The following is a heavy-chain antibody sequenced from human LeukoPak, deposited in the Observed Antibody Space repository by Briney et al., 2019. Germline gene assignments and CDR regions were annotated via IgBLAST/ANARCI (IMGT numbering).Heavy chain of an antibody. Sequence: GGSLRLSCAASGFPFDDYGMHWVRQAPGKGLEWVAFIRYDGSNKYYADSVKGRFTISRDNSKNTLYLQMNSLRAEDTAVYYCARGSIDGYNLIDAFDIWGQGTMVTVSS. D-gene: IGHD5-24*01. CDR2: IRYDGSNK. J-gene: IGHJ3*02. CDR3: ARGSIDGYNLIDAFDI. V-gene: IGHV3-30*02. CDR1: GFPFDDYG.